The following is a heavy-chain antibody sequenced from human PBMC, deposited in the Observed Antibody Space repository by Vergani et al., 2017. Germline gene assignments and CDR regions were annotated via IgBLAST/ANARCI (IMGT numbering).Heavy chain of an antibody. Sequence: EVQLVESGGGLVQPGGSLRLSCAASGFTFSSYWMHWVRQAPGKGLVWVSRINSDGSSTSYADSVKGRFTISRDNAKNTLYLQMNSLRAEDTAVYYCAKEIAAAGTRAFDIWGQGTMVTVSS. CDR3: AKEIAAAGTRAFDI. V-gene: IGHV3-74*01. CDR1: GFTFSSYW. CDR2: INSDGSST. J-gene: IGHJ3*02. D-gene: IGHD6-13*01.